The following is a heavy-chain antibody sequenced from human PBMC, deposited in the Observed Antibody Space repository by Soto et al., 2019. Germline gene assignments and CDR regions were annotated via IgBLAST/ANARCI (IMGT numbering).Heavy chain of an antibody. Sequence: GGSLRLSCAASGFTFSSYGMNWVRQAPGKGLEWVSYISSSNSIYYADSVKGRFTISRDNAKNSLYLQMNSLRAEDTAVYYCARRGCGGDCYYFDYWGQGTLVTVSS. V-gene: IGHV3-48*01. CDR2: ISSSNSI. D-gene: IGHD2-21*01. J-gene: IGHJ4*02. CDR1: GFTFSSYG. CDR3: ARRGCGGDCYYFDY.